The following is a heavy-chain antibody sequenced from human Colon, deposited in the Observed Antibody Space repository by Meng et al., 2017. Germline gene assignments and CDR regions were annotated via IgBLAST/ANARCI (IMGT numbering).Heavy chain of an antibody. D-gene: IGHD3-22*01. CDR2: INTNTQEP. CDR3: ARKASGYSYSTN. J-gene: IGHJ4*02. V-gene: IGHV7-4-1*02. Sequence: QVPLVDFGCELSKPGASVKVSCKASGYSFPTFGINWVRQAPEQGLAWLGWINTNTQEPTYAQGFTGRYAFSLDTSVSTAYLQISSLESEDTAVYYCARKASGYSYSTNWGQGTLVTVSS. CDR1: GYSFPTFG.